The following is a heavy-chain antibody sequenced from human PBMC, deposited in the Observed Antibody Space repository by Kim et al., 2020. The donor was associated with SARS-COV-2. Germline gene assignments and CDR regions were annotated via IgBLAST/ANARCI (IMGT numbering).Heavy chain of an antibody. J-gene: IGHJ6*02. CDR1: GGSISSSSYY. Sequence: SETLSLTCTVSGGSISSSSYYWGWIRQPPGKGLEWIGSIYYSGSPYYNPSLKSRVTISVDTLKNHFSLKPSSVTAADTAVYYCARTGALWTSYRMDVWGQGTTVTVS. CDR2: IYYSGSP. CDR3: ARTGALWTSYRMDV. D-gene: IGHD2-21*01. V-gene: IGHV4-39*01.